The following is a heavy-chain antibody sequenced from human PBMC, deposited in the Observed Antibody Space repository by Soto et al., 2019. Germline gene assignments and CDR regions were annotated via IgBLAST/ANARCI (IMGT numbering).Heavy chain of an antibody. CDR1: GGSISSGGYS. Sequence: QLQLQESGSGLVKPSQTLSLTCAVSGGSISSGGYSWSWIRQPPGKGLEWIGYIYHSGSTYYNPSLKSRVTISVDRSKNQFSLKLSSVTAADTAVYYCARGTTVVTPPSWFDHWGQGTLVTVSS. V-gene: IGHV4-30-2*01. CDR2: IYHSGST. J-gene: IGHJ5*02. CDR3: ARGTTVVTPPSWFDH. D-gene: IGHD4-17*01.